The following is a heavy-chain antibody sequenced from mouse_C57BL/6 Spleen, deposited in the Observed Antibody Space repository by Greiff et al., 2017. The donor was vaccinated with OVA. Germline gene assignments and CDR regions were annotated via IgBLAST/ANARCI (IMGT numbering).Heavy chain of an antibody. CDR3: ARYVDY. V-gene: IGHV1-69*01. CDR1: GYTFTSYW. J-gene: IGHJ2*01. Sequence: QVQLQQPGAELVMPGASVKLSCKASGYTFTSYWMHWVKQRPGQGLEWIGEIDPSDSYTNYNQKFKGKSTLTVDKSSSTAYMQLSSLTSEDSAVYYCARYVDYWGQGTTLTVSS. CDR2: IDPSDSYT.